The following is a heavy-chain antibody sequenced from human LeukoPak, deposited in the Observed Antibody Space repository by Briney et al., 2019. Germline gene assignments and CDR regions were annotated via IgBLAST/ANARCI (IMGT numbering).Heavy chain of an antibody. CDR3: ARSLVVIATNWFDP. CDR2: IYHSGST. Sequence: SETLSLTCAVSGYSISSGYYWGWIRQPPGKGLEWIGSIYHSGSTYYDPSLKSRVTISVDTSKNQFSLKLSSVTAADTAVYYCARSLVVIATNWFDPWGQGTLVTVSS. CDR1: GYSISSGYY. V-gene: IGHV4-38-2*01. D-gene: IGHD2-21*01. J-gene: IGHJ5*02.